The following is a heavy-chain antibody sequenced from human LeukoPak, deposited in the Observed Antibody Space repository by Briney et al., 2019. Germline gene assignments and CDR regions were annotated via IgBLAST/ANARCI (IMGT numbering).Heavy chain of an antibody. Sequence: GGSLRLSCAASGFTFSDYYMSWVRQAPGKGREWVSYISSSGSTIYYTDSVKGRFTISRDNAKNSLYLQMNSLRAEDTAVYYCARDLSSGAVVTDYWGQGTLVTVSS. J-gene: IGHJ4*02. D-gene: IGHD2-15*01. CDR3: ARDLSSGAVVTDY. V-gene: IGHV3-11*04. CDR1: GFTFSDYY. CDR2: ISSSGSTI.